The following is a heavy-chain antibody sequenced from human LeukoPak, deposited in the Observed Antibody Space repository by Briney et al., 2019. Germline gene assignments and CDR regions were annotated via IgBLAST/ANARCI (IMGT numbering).Heavy chain of an antibody. D-gene: IGHD2-21*01. V-gene: IGHV1-69*01. CDR1: GDTFSSYA. CDR2: IIPIFGTA. CDR3: AVDAYLGGQLGNWFDP. J-gene: IGHJ5*02. Sequence: SVKVSCKASGDTFSSYAISWVRQAPGQGLEWMRGIIPIFGTANYAQKFQGRVTITADESTSTAYMELSSLRSEDTAGYYCAVDAYLGGQLGNWFDPWGQGTLVTVSS.